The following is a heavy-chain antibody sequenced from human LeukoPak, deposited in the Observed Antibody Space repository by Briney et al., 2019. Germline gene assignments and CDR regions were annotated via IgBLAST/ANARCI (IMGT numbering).Heavy chain of an antibody. CDR3: ARAPTKYCSGGSCYSGAYYYYYYMDV. Sequence: ASVKVSCKASGYTFTNYYMHWVRQAPGQGLEWMGIINPSGGSTSYAQKFQGRVTMTRDMSTSTVYMELSSLRSEDTAVYYCARAPTKYCSGGSCYSGAYYYYYYMDVWGKGTTVTVSS. CDR2: INPSGGST. D-gene: IGHD2-15*01. CDR1: GYTFTNYY. J-gene: IGHJ6*03. V-gene: IGHV1-46*01.